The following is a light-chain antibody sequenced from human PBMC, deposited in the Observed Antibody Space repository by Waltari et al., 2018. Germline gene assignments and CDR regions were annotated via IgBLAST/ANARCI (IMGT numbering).Light chain of an antibody. CDR2: GAS. J-gene: IGKJ2*01. CDR3: QQYGSSPYT. CDR1: QSVSSSY. V-gene: IGKV3-20*01. Sequence: EIVLTQSPGTLSLSPGERATLSRSASQSVSSSYLAWYQPKPGQAPRLLIYGASSRATGIPDRFSGSGSGTDFTLTISRLEPEDFAVYYCQQYGSSPYTFGQGTKLEIK.